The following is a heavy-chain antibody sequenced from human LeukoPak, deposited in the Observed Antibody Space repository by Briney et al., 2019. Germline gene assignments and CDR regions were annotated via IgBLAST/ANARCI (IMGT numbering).Heavy chain of an antibody. CDR2: IYTSGST. CDR3: ARQYYYGSGSYSFDY. V-gene: IGHV4-4*07. Sequence: SETLSLTCTVSGGSISSYDWSWIRQPAGKGLEWIGRIYTSGSTNYNPSLKSRVTMSVDTSKNQFSLKLSSVTAADTAVYYCARQYYYGSGSYSFDYWGQGTLVTVSS. CDR1: GGSISSYD. D-gene: IGHD3-10*01. J-gene: IGHJ4*02.